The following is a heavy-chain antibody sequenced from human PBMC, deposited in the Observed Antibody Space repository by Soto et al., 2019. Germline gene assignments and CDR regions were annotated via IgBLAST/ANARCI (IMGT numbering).Heavy chain of an antibody. V-gene: IGHV5-51*01. J-gene: IGHJ4*02. CDR3: ARHRPNCGGDCFFDY. CDR2: IYPGDSDI. CDR1: GYSFISYW. Sequence: GESLKISCEGSGYSFISYWIGWVRQMPGKGLEWMGIIYPGDSDITYSPSFQGQVTTSADKSISTAYLQWRSLKASDTAMYYCARHRPNCGGDCFFDYWGQGTLVTVSS. D-gene: IGHD2-21*02.